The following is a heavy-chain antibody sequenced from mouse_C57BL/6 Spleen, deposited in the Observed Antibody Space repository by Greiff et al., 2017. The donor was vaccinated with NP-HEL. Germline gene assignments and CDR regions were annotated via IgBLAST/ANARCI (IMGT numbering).Heavy chain of an antibody. J-gene: IGHJ1*03. Sequence: VQLQQSGTVLARPGASVKMSCKTSGYTFTSYWMHWVKQRPGQGLEWIGAIYPGNSDTSYNQKFKGKAKLTAVTSASTAYMELSSQTNEDSAVYYCTREVRKGDWYFDVWGTGTTVTVSS. CDR1: GYTFTSYW. CDR2: IYPGNSDT. V-gene: IGHV1-5*01. D-gene: IGHD2-13*01. CDR3: TREVRKGDWYFDV.